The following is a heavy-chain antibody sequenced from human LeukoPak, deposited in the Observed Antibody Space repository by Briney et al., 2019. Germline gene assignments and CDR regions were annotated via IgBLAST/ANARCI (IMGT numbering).Heavy chain of an antibody. CDR3: FAFDF. CDR1: GFTFSSYE. CDR2: ISRGGGIA. J-gene: IGHJ3*01. V-gene: IGHV3-48*03. Sequence: PGGSLRLSCAASGFTFSSYEMNWVRQAPGKGLEWVSYISRGGGIAEYADSVKGRFTISRDNVKSSLYLQMNSVRAEDTAVYYCFAFDFWGQGRMVAVSS.